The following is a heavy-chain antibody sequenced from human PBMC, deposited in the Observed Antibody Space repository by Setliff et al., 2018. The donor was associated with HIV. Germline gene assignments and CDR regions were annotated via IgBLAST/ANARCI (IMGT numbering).Heavy chain of an antibody. D-gene: IGHD6-19*01. CDR2: VDPEDDER. CDR3: ATDPTYSSGSPDI. Sequence: ASVKVSCKTSGYTFTDHYIHWVQQAPGKGLEWLGRVDPEDDERIYAEKFRGRLTITADTSTHTAHMELTSLRSDDTAVYYCATDPTYSSGSPDIWGQGTMVTVSS. J-gene: IGHJ3*02. CDR1: GYTFTDHY. V-gene: IGHV1-69-2*01.